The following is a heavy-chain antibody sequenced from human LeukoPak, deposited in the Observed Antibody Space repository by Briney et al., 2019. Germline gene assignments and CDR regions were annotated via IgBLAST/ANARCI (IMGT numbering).Heavy chain of an antibody. Sequence: SETLSFTCAVYGGSFSGYYWSWIRQPPGKGLEWIGEINHSGSTNYNPSLKSRVTISVDTSKNQFSLKLSSVTAADTAVYYCARHRPGRGLGYWGQGTLVTVSS. D-gene: IGHD6-25*01. J-gene: IGHJ4*02. V-gene: IGHV4-34*01. CDR2: INHSGST. CDR3: ARHRPGRGLGY. CDR1: GGSFSGYY.